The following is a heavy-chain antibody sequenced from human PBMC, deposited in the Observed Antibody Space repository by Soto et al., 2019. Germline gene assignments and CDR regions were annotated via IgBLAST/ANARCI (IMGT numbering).Heavy chain of an antibody. CDR1: GFTFDDYA. CDR2: ISWNSGSI. D-gene: IGHD3-10*01. Sequence: GGSLRLSCAASGFTFDDYAMHWVRQAPGKGLEWVSGISWNSGSIGYADSVKGRFTISRDNAKNSLYLQMNSLRAEDTALYYCAKDIWGSGSYYYYGMDVCGQGTTVTV. J-gene: IGHJ6*02. V-gene: IGHV3-9*01. CDR3: AKDIWGSGSYYYYGMDV.